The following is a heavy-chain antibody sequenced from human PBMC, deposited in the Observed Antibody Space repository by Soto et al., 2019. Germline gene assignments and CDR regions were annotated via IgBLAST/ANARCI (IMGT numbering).Heavy chain of an antibody. Sequence: GESLKISCKGSGYSFTSYWIGWVRQMPGKGLEWMGIIYPGDSDTRYSPSFQGQVTISADKSISTAYLQMSSLRVDDTAVYYCAKDRDPDGIWTFDSWGQGTLVTVSS. D-gene: IGHD3-9*01. CDR2: IYPGDSDT. CDR3: AKDRDPDGIWTFDS. J-gene: IGHJ5*01. V-gene: IGHV5-51*01. CDR1: GYSFTSYW.